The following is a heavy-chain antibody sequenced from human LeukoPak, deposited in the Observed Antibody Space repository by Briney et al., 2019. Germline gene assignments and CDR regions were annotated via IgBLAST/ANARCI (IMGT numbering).Heavy chain of an antibody. V-gene: IGHV3-13*04. Sequence: HPGGSLRLSCAASGLTFRNYDMHWVRQGTGKGLEWVSAVGRTGGTYYPGSVKGRFTIFRENAKNSLYLQMNSLRAGDTAVYYCARRSYGSRHYSDPFDIWGRGTMVTVSS. CDR3: ARRSYGSRHYSDPFDI. D-gene: IGHD3-10*01. CDR1: GLTFRNYD. CDR2: VGRTGGT. J-gene: IGHJ3*02.